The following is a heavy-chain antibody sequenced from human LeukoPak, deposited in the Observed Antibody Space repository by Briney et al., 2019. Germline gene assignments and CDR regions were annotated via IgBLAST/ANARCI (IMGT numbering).Heavy chain of an antibody. CDR1: GFIFSNYA. CDR2: IRGSGGGT. CDR3: ATLTGDYYFSYYMPV. V-gene: IGHV3-23*01. Sequence: GGSLRLSCAASGFIFSNYAMSWVRQAPGKGLEWVSVIRGSGGGTYFADSVKGRFTISRDNSKNALYLQMNSLRAEDTATYYCATLTGDYYFSYYMPVWGKETTVTF. J-gene: IGHJ6*03. D-gene: IGHD1-14*01.